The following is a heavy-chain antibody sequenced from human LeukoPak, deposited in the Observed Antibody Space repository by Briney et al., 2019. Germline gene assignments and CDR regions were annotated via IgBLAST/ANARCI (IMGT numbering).Heavy chain of an antibody. V-gene: IGHV4-59*01. Sequence: SETLSLTCTVSGGSIINYYWTWIRQPLGKGLEWIGSIYHNGGTNYNPSLESRVTMSVDTSKNQFLLKMTSVTAADTAVYYCAKVVSGWFDPWGQGTLVTVSS. J-gene: IGHJ5*02. CDR2: IYHNGGT. CDR1: GGSIINYY. CDR3: AKVVSGWFDP. D-gene: IGHD6-19*01.